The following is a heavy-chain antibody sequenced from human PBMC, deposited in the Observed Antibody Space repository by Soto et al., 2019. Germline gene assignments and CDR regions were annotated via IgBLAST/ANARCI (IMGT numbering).Heavy chain of an antibody. CDR1: GGSISSYY. CDR2: IYDSGST. D-gene: IGHD2-2*01. J-gene: IGHJ4*02. V-gene: IGHV4-59*01. Sequence: QVQLQESGPGLVKPSETLSLTCTVSGGSISSYYWSWIRQPPGKGLEWIGYIYDSGSTNYNPSLKSRVTISVDTSKNQFSLKLSSVTAADTAVYYCASSAGYCSSTSCHTLDYWGQGTLVTVSS. CDR3: ASSAGYCSSTSCHTLDY.